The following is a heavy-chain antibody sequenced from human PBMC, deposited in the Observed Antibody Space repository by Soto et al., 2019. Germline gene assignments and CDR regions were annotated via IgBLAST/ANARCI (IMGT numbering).Heavy chain of an antibody. V-gene: IGHV1-46*01. J-gene: IGHJ4*02. CDR3: ARAGYYGSGSYACGS. CDR2: INPSGGST. Sequence: ASVKVSCKASGYTFTSYYIHWVRQAPGQGLEWMGIINPSGGSTSYAQKFPGRVTMTRDTSTSTVYMELSSLRSEDTAVYYCARAGYYGSGSYACGSWGQGTLVTVSS. CDR1: GYTFTSYY. D-gene: IGHD3-10*01.